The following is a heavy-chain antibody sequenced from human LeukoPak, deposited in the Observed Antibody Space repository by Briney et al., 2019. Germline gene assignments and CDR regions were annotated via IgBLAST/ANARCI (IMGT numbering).Heavy chain of an antibody. D-gene: IGHD6-13*01. CDR3: ARQSYSSSWGSYYFDY. CDR2: IYYSGST. J-gene: IGHJ4*02. Sequence: PSETLSLTCTVSGGSISSYYWSWIRQPPGKGLEWIGYIYYSGSTNYNPSLKSRVTISVDTSKNQFPLKLSSVTAADTAVFYCARQSYSSSWGSYYFDYWGQGTLVTVSS. V-gene: IGHV4-59*08. CDR1: GGSISSYY.